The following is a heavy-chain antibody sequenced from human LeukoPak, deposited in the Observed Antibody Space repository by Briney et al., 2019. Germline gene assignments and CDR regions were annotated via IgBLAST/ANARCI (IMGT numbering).Heavy chain of an antibody. Sequence: GGSLRLSCAASGFTFSSYWMHWVRQAPGKGLVWVSRINSDGSSTSYADSVKGRFTISRDNAKNTLYLQMNSLRAEDTAVYYCTKDWQGASRNYYYYYIDVWGKGTTVTVSS. J-gene: IGHJ6*03. CDR1: GFTFSSYW. CDR2: INSDGSST. V-gene: IGHV3-74*01. D-gene: IGHD1-14*01. CDR3: TKDWQGASRNYYYYYIDV.